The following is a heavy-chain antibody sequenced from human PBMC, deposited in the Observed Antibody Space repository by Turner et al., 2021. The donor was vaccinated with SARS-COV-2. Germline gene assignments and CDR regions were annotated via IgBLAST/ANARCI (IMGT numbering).Heavy chain of an antibody. CDR2: IYYSGST. D-gene: IGHD3-22*01. CDR1: GGSISSYY. V-gene: IGHV4-59*01. J-gene: IGHJ4*02. Sequence: QVQLQESGPGLVKPSETLSLTCTVSGGSISSYYWSWIRQPPGKGLEWIGYIYYSGSTNYNPSLKSRVTRSVDTSKNQFSLKLSSVTAADTAVYYCASYYYDSSGYYYAFDYWGQGTLVTVSS. CDR3: ASYYYDSSGYYYAFDY.